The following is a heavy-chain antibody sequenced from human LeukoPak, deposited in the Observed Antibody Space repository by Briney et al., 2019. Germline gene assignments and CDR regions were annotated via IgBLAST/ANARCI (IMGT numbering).Heavy chain of an antibody. J-gene: IGHJ5*02. CDR1: GFTVSNNY. Sequence: PGGSLRLSCVASGFTVSNNYMTWVRQAPGKGLQWVSIIYNGGSPYYADSVKGRFTISRDISKNTIYLQMNGLRAEDTAAYYCARAVLNDYAASWGQGTLVTVSS. CDR3: ARAVLNDYAAS. CDR2: IYNGGSP. D-gene: IGHD4-17*01. V-gene: IGHV3-53*01.